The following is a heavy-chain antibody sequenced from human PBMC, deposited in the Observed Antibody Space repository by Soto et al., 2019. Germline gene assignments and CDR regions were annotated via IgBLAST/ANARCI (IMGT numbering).Heavy chain of an antibody. V-gene: IGHV3-43*01. D-gene: IGHD6-19*01. CDR1: GFTFDDYT. J-gene: IGHJ6*02. CDR2: ISWDGGST. CDR3: AKDGRGWYGGYYYGLDV. Sequence: GGSLRLSCAASGFTFDDYTMHWVHQAPGKGLVWVSLISWDGGSTYYADSVKGRFTISRDNSKNSLYLQMNSLRTEDTALYYCAKDGRGWYGGYYYGLDVWGQGTTVTVSS.